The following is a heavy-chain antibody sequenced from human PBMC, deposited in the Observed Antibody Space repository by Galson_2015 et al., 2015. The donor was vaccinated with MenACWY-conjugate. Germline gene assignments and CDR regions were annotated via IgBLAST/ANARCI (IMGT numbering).Heavy chain of an antibody. CDR2: IKQDGSEQ. CDR3: ARVFSGSRYYSYGMDV. CDR1: GFTFSRYW. D-gene: IGHD1-26*01. J-gene: IGHJ6*02. V-gene: IGHV3-7*03. Sequence: SLRLSCAASGFTFSRYWMAWVRQAPGKGLEWVANIKQDGSEQYYVASVKDRFTISRDNAENSLYLEMNSLRGEDTAVFYCARVFSGSRYYSYGMDVGGPGAPVTVSS.